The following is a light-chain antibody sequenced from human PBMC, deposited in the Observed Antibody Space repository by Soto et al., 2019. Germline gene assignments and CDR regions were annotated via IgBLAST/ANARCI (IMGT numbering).Light chain of an antibody. Sequence: QPVLTQPPSVSGAPGQRVTISCTGSSSNIGAGYDVHWYQQLPGTAPKLLIYANTNRPSGVPDQFSGSKSGTSASLAITGLQAEDEADYYCQSYDSSLSGSNWVFGGGTKLTVL. J-gene: IGLJ3*02. CDR3: QSYDSSLSGSNWV. V-gene: IGLV1-40*01. CDR2: ANT. CDR1: SSNIGAGYD.